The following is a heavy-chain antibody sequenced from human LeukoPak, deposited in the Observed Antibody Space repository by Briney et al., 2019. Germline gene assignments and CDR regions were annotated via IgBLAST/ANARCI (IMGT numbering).Heavy chain of an antibody. CDR2: IYTSGST. D-gene: IGHD3-3*01. V-gene: IGHV4-61*02. Sequence: SQTLSLTCTVSGGSISSGSYYWSWIRQPAGKGLEWIGRIYTSGSTNYNPSLKSRVTISVDTSKNQFSLKLSSVTAADTAVYYCARDFYDFWSGYYYYMDVWGKGTTVTVSS. J-gene: IGHJ6*03. CDR1: GGSISSGSYY. CDR3: ARDFYDFWSGYYYYMDV.